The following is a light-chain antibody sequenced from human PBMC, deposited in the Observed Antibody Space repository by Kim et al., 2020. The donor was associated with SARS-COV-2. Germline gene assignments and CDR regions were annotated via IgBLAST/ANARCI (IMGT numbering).Light chain of an antibody. CDR3: QSYDSSLSVWV. V-gene: IGLV1-40*01. Sequence: QRVTISCTGSTSNIGTGHDVHWYQQLPGVAPKLLIFSNNNRPSGVPDRFSGSKSGTSASLTITGLQAEDEADYYCQSYDSSLSVWVFGGGTKLTVL. CDR1: TSNIGTGHD. CDR2: SNN. J-gene: IGLJ3*02.